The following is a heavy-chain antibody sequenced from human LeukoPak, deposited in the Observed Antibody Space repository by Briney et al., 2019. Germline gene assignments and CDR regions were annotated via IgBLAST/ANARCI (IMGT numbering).Heavy chain of an antibody. CDR2: IIPIFGTA. V-gene: IGHV1-69*01. Sequence: SVKVSCKASGGTLSSSAISWVRQAPGQGIEWMGGIIPIFGTANYAQKFQGRVTITADESTSTAYMELSSLRSEDTAVYYCARDSPEMAAFDYWGQGTLVTVSS. CDR3: ARDSPEMAAFDY. J-gene: IGHJ4*02. D-gene: IGHD5-24*01. CDR1: GGTLSSSA.